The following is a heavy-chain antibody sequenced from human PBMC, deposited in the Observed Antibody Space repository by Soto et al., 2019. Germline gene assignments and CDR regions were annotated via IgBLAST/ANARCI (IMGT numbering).Heavy chain of an antibody. J-gene: IGHJ4*02. CDR2: IYYSGST. V-gene: IGHV4-59*01. Sequence: PSETLSLTCTVSGGSISSYYWSWIRQPPGKGLEWIGYIYYSGSTNYNPSLKSRVTISVDTSKNQFSLKLSSVTAADTAVYYCARGRKLKAAGNFDYWGQGTLVTVSS. CDR1: GGSISSYY. D-gene: IGHD6-13*01. CDR3: ARGRKLKAAGNFDY.